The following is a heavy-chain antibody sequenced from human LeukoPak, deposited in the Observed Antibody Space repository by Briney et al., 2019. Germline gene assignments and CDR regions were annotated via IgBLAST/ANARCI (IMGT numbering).Heavy chain of an antibody. CDR1: GYTFTGYY. D-gene: IGHD3-3*01. CDR3: ARGGNTIFGVVDY. J-gene: IGHJ4*02. Sequence: ASVKVSCKASGYTFTGYYMHWVRQAPGQGLEGMGWINAISGDTNYAQKFQGRVTMTRDTSISTAYMDLTRLRSDDTAVYYCARGGNTIFGVVDYWGQGTLVTVSS. CDR2: INAISGDT. V-gene: IGHV1-2*02.